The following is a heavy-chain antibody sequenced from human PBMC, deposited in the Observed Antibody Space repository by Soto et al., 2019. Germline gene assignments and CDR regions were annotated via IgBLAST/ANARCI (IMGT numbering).Heavy chain of an antibody. CDR3: ARRRYCGADCYSQYYYGMDI. V-gene: IGHV1-69*02. CDR2: AIPVLGVT. CDR1: GDTFISYT. Sequence: QVQLVHSGSELKKHGSSGQVSCRSGGDTFISYTGSWVRQAPGPGLEWMGRAIPVLGVTNYARKCQGRVSITAEKSTSTAYLELRSLTSGDSGVYYCARRRYCGADCYSQYYYGMDIWGQGTTVIVSS. D-gene: IGHD2-21*02. J-gene: IGHJ6*02.